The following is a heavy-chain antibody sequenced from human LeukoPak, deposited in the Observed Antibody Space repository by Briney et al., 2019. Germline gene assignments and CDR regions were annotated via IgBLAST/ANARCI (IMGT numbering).Heavy chain of an antibody. Sequence: GGSLRLSCAASGFTFSVAAMTWVRQAPGKGLEWVSLIGASGESTYYADSVKGRFTISRDNSKNTLSLQMNSLRVEDTAMYFCAKDIQLSTWGRGTMVTVSS. J-gene: IGHJ3*01. CDR3: AKDIQLST. D-gene: IGHD5-24*01. CDR2: IGASGEST. V-gene: IGHV3-23*01. CDR1: GFTFSVAA.